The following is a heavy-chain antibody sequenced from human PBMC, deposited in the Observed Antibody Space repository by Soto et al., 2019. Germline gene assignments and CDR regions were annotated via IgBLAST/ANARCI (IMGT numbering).Heavy chain of an antibody. CDR1: GFSLSTSGVG. CDR3: AHSIAPRIFDY. J-gene: IGHJ4*02. Sequence: QITLKESGPTLVKPTQTLTLTCTFSGFSLSTSGVGVGWIRQPPGKALEWLALIYWDDDKRYSPSLKSRLTTTKDTPNSQVVLTLTNMDPVDTATYYCAHSIAPRIFDYWGQGTLVTVSS. V-gene: IGHV2-5*02. D-gene: IGHD3-16*02. CDR2: IYWDDDK.